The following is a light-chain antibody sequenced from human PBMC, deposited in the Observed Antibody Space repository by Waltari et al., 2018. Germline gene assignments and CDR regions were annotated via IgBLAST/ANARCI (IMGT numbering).Light chain of an antibody. CDR1: EGVNTY. Sequence: EIVLTQSPGTLSLSPGESATLSCRASEGVNTYLAWYQQKPGQAPRLLIYDASNRAAGIPARFVASGSETDFTLTISRLEPEDFAVYYCQERSNWPGGSFDGGTKVEIK. J-gene: IGKJ4*01. CDR2: DAS. V-gene: IGKV3-11*01. CDR3: QERSNWPGGS.